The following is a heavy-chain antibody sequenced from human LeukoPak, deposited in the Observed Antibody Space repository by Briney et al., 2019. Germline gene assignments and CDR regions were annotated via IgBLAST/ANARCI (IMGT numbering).Heavy chain of an antibody. CDR1: GGSFSGYY. CDR2: INHSGST. V-gene: IGHV4-34*01. Sequence: SETLSLTCAVYGGSFSGYYWSWIRQPPGKGLEWIGEINHSGSTNYNPPLKSRVTISVDTSKNQFSLKLSFVTAADTAVYYCARGPYYDFWSGYYWGAFDYWGQGTLVTVSS. D-gene: IGHD3-3*01. J-gene: IGHJ4*02. CDR3: ARGPYYDFWSGYYWGAFDY.